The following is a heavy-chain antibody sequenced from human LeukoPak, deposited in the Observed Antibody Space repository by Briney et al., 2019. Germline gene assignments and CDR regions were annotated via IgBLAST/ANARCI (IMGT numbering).Heavy chain of an antibody. Sequence: SETLSLTCTVSGYSISSGYYWGWIRQPPGKGLEWIGSIYHSGSTYYNPSLKSRVTISVDTSKNQFSLKLTSVTAADTAVYYCARVRCSGGSCPYYYYYYMDVWGKGTTVTVSS. J-gene: IGHJ6*03. V-gene: IGHV4-38-2*02. D-gene: IGHD2-15*01. CDR2: IYHSGST. CDR1: GYSISSGYY. CDR3: ARVRCSGGSCPYYYYYYMDV.